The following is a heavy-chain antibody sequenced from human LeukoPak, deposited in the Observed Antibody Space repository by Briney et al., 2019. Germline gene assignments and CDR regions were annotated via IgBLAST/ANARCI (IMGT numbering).Heavy chain of an antibody. J-gene: IGHJ4*02. CDR3: AKDLYSNPSDGGGY. D-gene: IGHD4-11*01. CDR2: IRYDGSNK. CDR1: GFTFSSYG. Sequence: PGGSLRLSCAASGFTFSSYGMHWVRQAPGKGLEWVAFIRYDGSNKYYADSVKGRFTISRDNSKNTLHLQMNSLRAEDTAVYYCAKDLYSNPSDGGGYWGQGTLVTVSS. V-gene: IGHV3-30*02.